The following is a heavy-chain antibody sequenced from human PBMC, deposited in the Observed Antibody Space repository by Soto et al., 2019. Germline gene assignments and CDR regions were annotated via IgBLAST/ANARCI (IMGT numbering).Heavy chain of an antibody. CDR2: IYYSGST. Sequence: QVQLQESGPGLVKPSQTLSLTCTVSGGSISSGGYYWSWIRQHPGKGLEWIGYIYYSGSTYYNPSLKSRVTISVDTSKNQFCLKLSSVTAADTAVYYCASSFPRLKPEEVGGMDVWGQGTTVTVSS. V-gene: IGHV4-31*03. CDR1: GGSISSGGYY. CDR3: ASSFPRLKPEEVGGMDV. D-gene: IGHD6-25*01. J-gene: IGHJ6*02.